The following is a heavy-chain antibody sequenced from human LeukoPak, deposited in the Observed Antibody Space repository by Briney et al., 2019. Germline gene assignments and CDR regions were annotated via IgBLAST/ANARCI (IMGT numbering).Heavy chain of an antibody. CDR1: GGSISSGSYY. V-gene: IGHV4-61*02. CDR3: ARYHSGYDDY. J-gene: IGHJ4*02. Sequence: PSQTLSLTCTVSGGSISSGSYYWSWIRQPAGKGLEWIGRIYTSGSTNYNPSLKSRVTISMDTSKNQFSLKLSSVTAADTALFYCARYHSGYDDYWGQGTLVTVSS. CDR2: IYTSGST. D-gene: IGHD5-12*01.